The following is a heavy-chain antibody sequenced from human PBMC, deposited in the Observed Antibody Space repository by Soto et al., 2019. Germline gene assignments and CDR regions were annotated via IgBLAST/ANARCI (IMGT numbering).Heavy chain of an antibody. V-gene: IGHV3-23*01. CDR2: ISGSGGST. J-gene: IGHJ4*02. D-gene: IGHD2-15*01. CDR3: AKDGYCSGGSCYGSDY. Sequence: EVQLLESGGGLVQPGGSLRLSCAASGFTFSSYAMSWVRQAPGKGLEWVSAISGSGGSTYCADSVKGRFTISRDNSKNTLYLQMNSLRAEDTAVYYCAKDGYCSGGSCYGSDYWGQGTLVTVSS. CDR1: GFTFSSYA.